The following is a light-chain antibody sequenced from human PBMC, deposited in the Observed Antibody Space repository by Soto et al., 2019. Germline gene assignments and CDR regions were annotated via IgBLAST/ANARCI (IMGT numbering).Light chain of an antibody. CDR2: AAS. V-gene: IGKV1-39*01. J-gene: IGKJ2*01. CDR1: QSISNY. CDR3: QQSYGPPYT. Sequence: IQMTQSPSSLSASVGDRVTITCRTSQSISNYLNWFQQKPGKAPNLLIYAASSLQSGVPSRFSGSGSGTDFTLTISSLQPEDFGTYFCQQSYGPPYTFGQGTKLEIK.